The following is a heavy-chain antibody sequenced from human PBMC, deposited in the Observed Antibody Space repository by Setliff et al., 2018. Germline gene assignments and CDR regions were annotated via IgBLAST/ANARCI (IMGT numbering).Heavy chain of an antibody. CDR3: STGSDGW. D-gene: IGHD2-15*01. CDR2: IKSKAYGGTA. CDR1: GFGFSDAW. J-gene: IGHJ4*02. V-gene: IGHV3-15*01. Sequence: GGSLRLSCVGSGFGFSDAWMTWVRQAPGKGLEWVGHIKSKAYGGTADYATAVKGRFSISRDDSKDTVFLQMNSLKTEDTGTYYCSTGSDGWWGQGALVTVSS.